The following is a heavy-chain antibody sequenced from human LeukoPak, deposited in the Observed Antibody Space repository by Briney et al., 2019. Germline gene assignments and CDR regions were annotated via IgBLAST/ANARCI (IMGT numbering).Heavy chain of an antibody. CDR2: IRYDGSNK. D-gene: IGHD5-18*01. CDR1: GFTFSSYG. Sequence: VGSLRLSCAASGFTFSSYGMHCVRQAPGEGLEWVAFIRYDGSNKYYADSVKGRFTIARDNSKNTLYLQMQSLRREDTGVYYCAKPPGYRYGYSPDYWGQGTLVTVSS. J-gene: IGHJ4*02. CDR3: AKPPGYRYGYSPDY. V-gene: IGHV3-30*02.